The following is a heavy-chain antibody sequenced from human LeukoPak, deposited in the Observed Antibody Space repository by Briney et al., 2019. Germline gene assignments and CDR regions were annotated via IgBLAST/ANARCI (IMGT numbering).Heavy chain of an antibody. CDR2: ISGSGGVI. Sequence: GGSLRLSCVASGFIFNAYEMNWVRQAPGKGLEWVSYISGSGGVIYYADSVKGRFTISRDNAKNTLYLQMNSLRAEDTAVYYCARDFLHLGGWGQGTMVIVSS. D-gene: IGHD3-16*01. CDR1: GFIFNAYE. CDR3: ARDFLHLGG. J-gene: IGHJ3*01. V-gene: IGHV3-48*03.